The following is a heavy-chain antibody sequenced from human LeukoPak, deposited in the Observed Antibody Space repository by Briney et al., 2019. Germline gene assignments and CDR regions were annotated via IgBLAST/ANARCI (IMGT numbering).Heavy chain of an antibody. J-gene: IGHJ4*02. D-gene: IGHD1-1*01. Sequence: PGGSLRLSCAASGFTFSSYSMNWVRQAPGKGLEWVSYISSSSSTIYYADSVKGRFTISRDNAKNSLYLQMNSLRAEDTAVYCCARGNWNFFRYWGQGTLVTVSS. V-gene: IGHV3-48*01. CDR1: GFTFSSYS. CDR2: ISSSSSTI. CDR3: ARGNWNFFRY.